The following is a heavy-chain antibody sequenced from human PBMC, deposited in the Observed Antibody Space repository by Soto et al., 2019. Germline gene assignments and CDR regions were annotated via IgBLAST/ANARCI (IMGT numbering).Heavy chain of an antibody. V-gene: IGHV3-23*01. D-gene: IGHD3-22*01. CDR2: INNHGGAA. J-gene: IGHJ4*02. CDR1: GFTFRTYA. CDR3: AKSPSGYFYFDF. Sequence: GSLRLSCSPSGFTFRTYAMNWVRQAPGKGLEWVSSINNHGGAAYYAESVKGRFTISRDNSKSILYLQMNSLRAEDTAIYYCAKSPSGYFYFDFWGQGALVTVS.